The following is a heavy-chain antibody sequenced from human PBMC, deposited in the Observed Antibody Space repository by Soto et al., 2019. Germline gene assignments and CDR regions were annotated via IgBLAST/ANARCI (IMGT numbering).Heavy chain of an antibody. CDR1: GFTFSSYG. CDR2: ISYDGSNK. Sequence: GSLRLSCAASGFTFSSYGMHWVRQAPGKGLEWVAVISYDGSNKYYADSVKGRFTISRDNSKNTLYLQMNSLRAEDTAVYYCAKDRLLYYYDSIGYWGQGTLVTVSS. CDR3: AKDRLLYYYDSIGY. V-gene: IGHV3-30*18. D-gene: IGHD3-22*01. J-gene: IGHJ4*02.